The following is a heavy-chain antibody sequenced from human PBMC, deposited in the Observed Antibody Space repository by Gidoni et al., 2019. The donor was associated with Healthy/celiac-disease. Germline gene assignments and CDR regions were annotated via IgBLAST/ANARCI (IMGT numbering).Heavy chain of an antibody. CDR1: GGSISSYY. J-gene: IGHJ5*02. V-gene: IGHV4-59*08. CDR3: ARHLGYCSSTSCYPQFDP. D-gene: IGHD2-2*01. Sequence: GPGLVKPSETLSLTCTVSGGSISSYYWSWIRQPPGKGLEWIGYIYFSGSTNYNPSLKSRVTISVDTSKNQFSLKLTSVTAADTAVYYCARHLGYCSSTSCYPQFDPWGQGTLVTVSS. CDR2: IYFSGST.